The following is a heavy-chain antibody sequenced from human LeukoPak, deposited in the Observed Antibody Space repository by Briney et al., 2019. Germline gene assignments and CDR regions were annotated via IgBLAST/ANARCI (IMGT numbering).Heavy chain of an antibody. V-gene: IGHV4-4*08. CDR1: GGSISSYH. J-gene: IGHJ4*02. D-gene: IGHD2-15*01. Sequence: PSETLSLTCTVSGGSISSYHWSWIRQSPGEGLELIGYFYSSGSTNYNPSLKSRVTILVDTSRNQFSLRLSSVTAADTAVYYCARGGGCSGGSCYLLDYWGQGTLVTVSS. CDR3: ARGGGCSGGSCYLLDY. CDR2: FYSSGST.